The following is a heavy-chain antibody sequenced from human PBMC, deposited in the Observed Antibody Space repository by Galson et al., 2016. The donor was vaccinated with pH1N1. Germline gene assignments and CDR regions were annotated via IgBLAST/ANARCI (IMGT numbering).Heavy chain of an antibody. V-gene: IGHV5-51*01. CDR3: ARLGIPATIDYHYYMDV. D-gene: IGHD2-2*01. J-gene: IGHJ6*03. CDR2: IYPGDSDT. Sequence: QSGAEVKKPGESLKISCKGTGYSFSTYWIAWVRQMPGEGLEWMGIIYPGDSDTRYSRSFQGKVTISADKSISAAYLQWSSLQASDTAMYFCARLGIPATIDYHYYMDVWGKGTTVTVSS. CDR1: GYSFSTYW.